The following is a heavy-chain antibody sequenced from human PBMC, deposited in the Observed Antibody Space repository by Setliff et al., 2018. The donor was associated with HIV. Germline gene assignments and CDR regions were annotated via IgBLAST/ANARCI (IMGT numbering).Heavy chain of an antibody. J-gene: IGHJ4*02. V-gene: IGHV4-39*01. CDR2: IFYSGST. D-gene: IGHD1-7*01. CDR3: ARRGIIAGTTDF. Sequence: SETLSLTCTVSGGSFTSRSYYWGWIRQPPGKGLEWIGSIFYSGSTYYNPSLKSRVLISVDTSKNQFSLKLTSVTAADTAVYYCARRGIIAGTTDFWGQGTPVTVSS. CDR1: GGSFTSRSYY.